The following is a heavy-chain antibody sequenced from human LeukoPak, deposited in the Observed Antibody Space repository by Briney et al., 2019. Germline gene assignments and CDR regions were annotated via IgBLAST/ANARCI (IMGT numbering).Heavy chain of an antibody. V-gene: IGHV3-7*01. J-gene: IGHJ4*02. CDR1: GFTFSSYW. CDR3: ARDQGVYDSSGYHFDY. Sequence: GGSLRLSCAASGFTFSSYWMSWVRQAPGKGLEWVANIKQDGSEKYYVDSVKGRFTISRDNAKNSLYLQMNSLRAEDTAVYYCARDQGVYDSSGYHFDYWGQGTLVTVSS. CDR2: IKQDGSEK. D-gene: IGHD3-22*01.